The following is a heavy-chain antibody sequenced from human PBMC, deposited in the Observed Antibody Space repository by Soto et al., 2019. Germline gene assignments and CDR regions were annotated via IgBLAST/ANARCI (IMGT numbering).Heavy chain of an antibody. J-gene: IGHJ5*02. CDR2: SSPRGTYK. Sequence: QVQLLESGGALVQPGGSLRLSCATSGFTLGDYYMSWIRQAPGKGLEFISYSSPRGTYKNYADSVKGRFTVSRDNAKNSFYLHVTSLRPEDTGVYFCSRGGGRGVFDLWGQGTFVTVSS. D-gene: IGHD2-15*01. V-gene: IGHV3-11*05. CDR1: GFTLGDYY. CDR3: SRGGGRGVFDL.